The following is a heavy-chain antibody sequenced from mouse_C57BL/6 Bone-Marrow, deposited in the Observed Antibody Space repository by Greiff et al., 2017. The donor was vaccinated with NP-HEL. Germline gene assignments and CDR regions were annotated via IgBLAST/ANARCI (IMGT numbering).Heavy chain of an antibody. CDR2: IDPETGGN. Sequence: QVQLQQSGAELVRPGASVTLSCKASGYTFTDYEMHWVKQTPVHGLEWIGAIDPETGGNAYNQKFKGKAILTADKSSSTAYMELRSLTSEDSAVYYCPLSRYYYAMDYWGQGTSVTVSS. V-gene: IGHV1-15*01. CDR3: PLSRYYYAMDY. D-gene: IGHD1-1*01. J-gene: IGHJ4*01. CDR1: GYTFTDYE.